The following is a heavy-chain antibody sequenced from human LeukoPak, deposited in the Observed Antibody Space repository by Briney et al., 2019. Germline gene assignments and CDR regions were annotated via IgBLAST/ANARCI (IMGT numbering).Heavy chain of an antibody. J-gene: IGHJ4*02. D-gene: IGHD4-17*01. V-gene: IGHV1-69*04. CDR2: ITPILGIA. Sequence: ASVKVSCKASGGTFSSYAISWVRQAPGQGLEWMGRITPILGIANYAQKFQGRVTITADKSTSTAYMELSSLRSEDTAVYYCASSHPYGDYPFDYWGQGTLVTVSS. CDR1: GGTFSSYA. CDR3: ASSHPYGDYPFDY.